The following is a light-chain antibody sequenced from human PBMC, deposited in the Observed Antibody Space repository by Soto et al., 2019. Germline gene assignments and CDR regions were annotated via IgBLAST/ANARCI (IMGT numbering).Light chain of an antibody. CDR2: AVS. V-gene: IGKV3-15*01. CDR3: QQYNHWPS. CDR1: QSVSSN. J-gene: IGKJ2*01. Sequence: EIVMTQSPATLSVSQGERATLSCRSSQSVSSNLAWFHQKPGQAPRLLLYAVSTRATGVPGRFSGSGSGTEFTLTISSLQSEDSAVYYCQQYNHWPSFGQGTKLEIK.